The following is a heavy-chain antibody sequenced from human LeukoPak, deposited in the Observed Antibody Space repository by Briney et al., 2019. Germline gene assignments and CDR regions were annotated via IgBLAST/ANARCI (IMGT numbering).Heavy chain of an antibody. CDR3: ARNVVVPAAILPFDY. J-gene: IGHJ4*02. CDR2: INPNSGGT. CDR1: GYTFTGYY. Sequence: ASVKVSCKASGYTFTGYYMHWVRQAPGQGLGWMGWINPNSGGTNYAQKFQGRVTMTRDTSISTAYMELSRLRSDDTAVYYCARNVVVPAAILPFDYWGQGTLVTVSS. V-gene: IGHV1-2*02. D-gene: IGHD2-2*01.